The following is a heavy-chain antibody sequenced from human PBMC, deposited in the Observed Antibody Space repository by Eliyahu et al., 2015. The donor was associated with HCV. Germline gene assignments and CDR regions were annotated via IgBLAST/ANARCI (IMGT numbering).Heavy chain of an antibody. CDR3: ARLFPWIAF. J-gene: IGHJ4*02. CDR2: VYYSGST. V-gene: IGHV4-39*01. Sequence: QLQLQESGPGLVKXSETLSLTCIVSGGSISSTPYYWGWXRQPPGRGLECIGSVYYSGSTYYNPSLKSRVTISVDTSKNQFSLKLISVTAADTAVYYCARLFPWIAFWGQGTMVTVSS. D-gene: IGHD3-10*02. CDR1: GGSISSTPYY.